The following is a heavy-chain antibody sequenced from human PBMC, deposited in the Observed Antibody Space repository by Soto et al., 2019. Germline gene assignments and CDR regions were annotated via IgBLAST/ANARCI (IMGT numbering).Heavy chain of an antibody. V-gene: IGHV4-4*02. Sequence: SETLSLTCAVSAGSISRNNWWSWVRQPPGKGLEWIGEIYYSGSTNYNSSLKSRVTISVDKSKNQFSLQLRSVTAADTAVYYCARGRNLEYSSLVFEYWGQGTLVTVS. CDR1: AGSISRNNW. D-gene: IGHD6-13*01. CDR3: ARGRNLEYSSLVFEY. J-gene: IGHJ4*02. CDR2: IYYSGST.